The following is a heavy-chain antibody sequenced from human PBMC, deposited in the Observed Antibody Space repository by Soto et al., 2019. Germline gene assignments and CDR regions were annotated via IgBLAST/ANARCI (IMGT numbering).Heavy chain of an antibody. Sequence: QVQLVQSGAEVQKPGSSVKVSCKASGGTFSSYTISWVRQAPGQGLEWMGRIIPILGIANYAQKFQGRVTITADKSTSTAYMELSSLRSEDTAVYYCARDREGYSSGWGNFDYWGQGTLVTVSS. V-gene: IGHV1-69*08. CDR3: ARDREGYSSGWGNFDY. J-gene: IGHJ4*02. D-gene: IGHD6-19*01. CDR1: GGTFSSYT. CDR2: IIPILGIA.